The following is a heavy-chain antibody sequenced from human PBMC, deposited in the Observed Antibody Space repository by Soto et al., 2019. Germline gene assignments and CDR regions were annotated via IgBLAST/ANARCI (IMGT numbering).Heavy chain of an antibody. CDR1: GGSISSSSYY. CDR3: ARQGGYSGYFLPEFDY. V-gene: IGHV4-39*01. J-gene: IGHJ4*02. CDR2: IYYSGST. D-gene: IGHD5-12*01. Sequence: SETLSLTCTVSGGSISSSSYYWGWIRQPPGKGLEWIGSIYYSGSTYYNPSLKSRVTISVDTSKNQFSLKLSSVTAADTAVYYCARQGGYSGYFLPEFDYWGQGTLVTVSS.